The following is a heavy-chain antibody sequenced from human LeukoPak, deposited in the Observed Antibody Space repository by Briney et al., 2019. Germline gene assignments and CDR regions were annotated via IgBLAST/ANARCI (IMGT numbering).Heavy chain of an antibody. J-gene: IGHJ6*02. CDR3: ARRNYGDYYYYGMDV. CDR2: IIPIFGTA. CDR1: GGTFSSYA. V-gene: IGHV1-69*13. Sequence: SVKVSCKASGGTFSSYAISWVRQAPGQGLEWMGGIIPIFGTANYAQKFQGRVTITADESTSTAYMELSSLRSEDTAVYYCARRNYGDYYYYGMDVWGQGTTVTVSS. D-gene: IGHD4-17*01.